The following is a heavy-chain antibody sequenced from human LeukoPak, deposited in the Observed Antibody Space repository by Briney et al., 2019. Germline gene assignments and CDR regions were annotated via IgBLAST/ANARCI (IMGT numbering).Heavy chain of an antibody. J-gene: IGHJ4*02. CDR3: AKDECSGGSCYPDYGDYTDNDY. CDR2: ISGSGGST. CDR1: GFTFSSYA. Sequence: GGSLRLSCAASGFTFSSYAMSWVRQAPGKGLEWVSAISGSGGSTYYADSVKGRFTISRDNSKNTLYLQMNSLRAEDTAVYYCAKDECSGGSCYPDYGDYTDNDYWGQGTLVTVSS. V-gene: IGHV3-23*01. D-gene: IGHD2-15*01.